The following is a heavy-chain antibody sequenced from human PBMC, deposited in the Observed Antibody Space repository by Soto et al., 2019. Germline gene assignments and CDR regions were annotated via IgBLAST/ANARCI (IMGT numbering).Heavy chain of an antibody. V-gene: IGHV1-46*01. CDR1: GYPFTTYY. Sequence: QVQLVQSGAEVKKTGASLMLSCKTSGYPFTTYYLHWVRQAPGHGLEWMGILFPADGATNYAQKFRGRVTMTRDTSTSTVYMQLRSLRSEDTAVYYCVREFSGWYFDYWGQGSLVTVSS. D-gene: IGHD3-10*01. CDR2: LFPADGAT. CDR3: VREFSGWYFDY. J-gene: IGHJ4*02.